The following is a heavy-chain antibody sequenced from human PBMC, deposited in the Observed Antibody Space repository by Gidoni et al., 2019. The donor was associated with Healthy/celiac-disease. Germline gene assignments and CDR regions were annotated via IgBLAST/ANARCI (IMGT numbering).Heavy chain of an antibody. J-gene: IGHJ5*02. Sequence: QVQLVESVGGVVQPGRSLRLSCAASGFTFSSYAMHWVRQAPGKGLGWVAVISYDGSNKYYADSVKGRFTISRDNSKNTLYLQMNSLRAEDTAVYYCARGRVYASRENWFDPWGQGTLVTVSS. V-gene: IGHV3-30-3*01. CDR2: ISYDGSNK. CDR3: ARGRVYASRENWFDP. D-gene: IGHD2-8*01. CDR1: GFTFSSYA.